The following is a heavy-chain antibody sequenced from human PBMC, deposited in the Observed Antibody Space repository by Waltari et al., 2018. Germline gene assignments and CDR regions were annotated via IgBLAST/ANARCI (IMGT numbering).Heavy chain of an antibody. Sequence: EVRLVQSGAAVKKPGESLTISCQASGYTFSHYWISWVRHVPGKGLEWMGKIDPADSETNYSPSFQGHVIISADKSSSTASLHWSSLKASDSATYYCARENYYDSSGFSVSWGQGTLVTVSS. CDR1: GYTFSHYW. CDR3: ARENYYDSSGFSVS. V-gene: IGHV5-10-1*03. J-gene: IGHJ5*02. D-gene: IGHD3-22*01. CDR2: IDPADSET.